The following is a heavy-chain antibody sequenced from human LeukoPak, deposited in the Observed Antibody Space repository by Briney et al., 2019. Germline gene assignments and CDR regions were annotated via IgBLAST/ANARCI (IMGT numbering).Heavy chain of an antibody. J-gene: IGHJ3*02. CDR1: GYTFTGYY. CDR2: INPNSGGT. D-gene: IGHD2-15*01. Sequence: VSVKVSCKASGYTFTGYYMHWVRQAPGQGLEWMGWINPNSGGTNYAQKFQGRVTMTRDTSISTAYMELSRLRSDDTAVYYCARRLLPSDAFDIWGQGTMVTVSS. CDR3: ARRLLPSDAFDI. V-gene: IGHV1-2*02.